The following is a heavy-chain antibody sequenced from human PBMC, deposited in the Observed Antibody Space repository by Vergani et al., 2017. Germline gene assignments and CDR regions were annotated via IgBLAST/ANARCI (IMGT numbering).Heavy chain of an antibody. CDR2: ISYDGTQK. D-gene: IGHD1-1*01. J-gene: IGHJ1*01. CDR1: GFTSSYYG. CDR3: ATKSCCTPGCQIGYFRE. V-gene: IGHV3-30*03. Sequence: QVHLVESGGGVVQPGRSLRLSCVVSGFTSSYYGMHWVRQAPGKGLEWVAVISYDGTQKYYADSVKGRFTIARDNSKNTLYLQMNSLRTEDTAVYYCATKSCCTPGCQIGYFREWGQGTLVTVSS.